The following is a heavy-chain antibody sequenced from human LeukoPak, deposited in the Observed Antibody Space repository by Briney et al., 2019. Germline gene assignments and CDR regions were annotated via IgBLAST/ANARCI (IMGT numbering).Heavy chain of an antibody. Sequence: SETLSLTCAVYGGSFSGYYWSWIRQPAGKGLEWIGRIYTSGSTNYNPSLKSRVTMSVDTSKNQFSLKLSSVTAADTAVYYCARDQRGGSVIVATIRYYYYMDVWGKGTTVTISS. CDR3: ARDQRGGSVIVATIRYYYYMDV. V-gene: IGHV4-4*07. D-gene: IGHD5-12*01. CDR1: GGSFSGYY. J-gene: IGHJ6*03. CDR2: IYTSGST.